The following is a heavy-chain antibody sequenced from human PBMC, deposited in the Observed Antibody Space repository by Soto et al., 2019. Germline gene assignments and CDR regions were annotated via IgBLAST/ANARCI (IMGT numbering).Heavy chain of an antibody. Sequence: GGSLRLSCAASGFTFSSYAMHWVRQAPGKGLEYVSAISSNGGSTYYANSVKGRFTISRDNSKNTLYLQMGSLRAEDMAVFYCAKGTTSGWSPFDYWGQGTQVTVSS. D-gene: IGHD6-19*01. CDR3: AKGTTSGWSPFDY. J-gene: IGHJ4*02. CDR2: ISSNGGST. V-gene: IGHV3-64*01. CDR1: GFTFSSYA.